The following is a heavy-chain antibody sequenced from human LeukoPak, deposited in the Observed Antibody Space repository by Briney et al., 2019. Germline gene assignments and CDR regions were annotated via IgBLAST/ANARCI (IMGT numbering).Heavy chain of an antibody. J-gene: IGHJ4*02. D-gene: IGHD1-26*01. CDR1: GFTFSSYG. CDR2: ISYDGSNK. Sequence: GGSLRLSCAASGFTFSSYGMHWVRQAPGKGLEGXXVISYDGSNKYYADSVKGRFTIYRDNSKNTLYLQMNSLRAEDTAVYYCAKDRQWELLLPFDYWGQGTLVTVSS. V-gene: IGHV3-30*18. CDR3: AKDRQWELLLPFDY.